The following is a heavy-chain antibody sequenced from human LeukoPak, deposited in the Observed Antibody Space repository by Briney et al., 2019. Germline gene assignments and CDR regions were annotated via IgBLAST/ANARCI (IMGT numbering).Heavy chain of an antibody. CDR1: GGSISSYY. V-gene: IGHV4-59*08. Sequence: SETLSLTCTVSGGSISSYYWSWIRQPPGKGLEWIGYIYYSGSTNYNPSLKSRGTISVDTSKNQFSLKLSSVTAADTAVYYCARHLRVVGYYYGMDVWGQGTTVTVSS. CDR2: IYYSGST. D-gene: IGHD2-15*01. CDR3: ARHLRVVGYYYGMDV. J-gene: IGHJ6*02.